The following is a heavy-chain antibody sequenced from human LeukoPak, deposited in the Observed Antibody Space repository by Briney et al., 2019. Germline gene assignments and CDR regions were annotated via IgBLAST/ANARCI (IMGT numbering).Heavy chain of an antibody. CDR3: TREDNWYFDL. J-gene: IGHJ2*01. V-gene: IGHV3-11*05. CDR1: GFTFSDYY. CDR2: ISTGSTYT. Sequence: PGESLRLSCAASGFTFSDYYMTWIRQAPGKGLEWLSYISTGSTYTNYANSVKGRFTISRDNAKNSLYLQLNSLRAEDTAVYYCTREDNWYFDLWGRGTLVTVSS.